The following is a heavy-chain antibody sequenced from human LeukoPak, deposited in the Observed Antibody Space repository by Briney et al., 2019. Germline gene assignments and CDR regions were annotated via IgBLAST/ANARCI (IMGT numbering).Heavy chain of an antibody. CDR1: GYTFTGYY. CDR3: ARESPPLTTVITKYYQYFMDV. J-gene: IGHJ6*03. V-gene: IGHV1-2*02. CDR2: INHNSGGT. Sequence: RASVKVSCKASGYTFTGYYMHWVRQAPGQGLEWMGWINHNSGGTNYAQKFQGRVSMTRDRSTSTVYMELRSLRSDDTAVYYCARESPPLTTVITKYYQYFMDVWGKGTTVTVSS. D-gene: IGHD4-23*01.